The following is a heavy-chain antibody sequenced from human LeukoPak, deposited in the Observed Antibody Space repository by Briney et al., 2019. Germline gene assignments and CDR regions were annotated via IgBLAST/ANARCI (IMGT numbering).Heavy chain of an antibody. Sequence: VESLKMSCKGSGYSFTSYWLGWVRQMPGKGLEGMGIIFPDDSETRYSLSFQGQVTISAATSITPAYLHWSSLKASDTAIYYCARLGVSGGTYFDYWGQGILVTVSS. V-gene: IGHV5-51*01. CDR3: ARLGVSGGTYFDY. CDR2: IFPDDSET. J-gene: IGHJ4*02. D-gene: IGHD3-10*01. CDR1: GYSFTSYW.